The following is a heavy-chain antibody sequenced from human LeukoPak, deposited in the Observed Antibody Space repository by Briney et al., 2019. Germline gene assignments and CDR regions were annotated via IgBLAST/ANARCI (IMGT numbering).Heavy chain of an antibody. V-gene: IGHV4-4*02. CDR2: VFHTGST. Sequence: PSGTLSLTCAVSGGSISSTNWWSWVRQPPGKGLEWIGEVFHTGSTNYNPSLKTRVTISVDTSKNQFSLKLSSVTAADTAVYYCARDGGRYSYDYWGQGTLVTVSS. D-gene: IGHD3-16*01. CDR3: ARDGGRYSYDY. J-gene: IGHJ4*02. CDR1: GGSISSTNW.